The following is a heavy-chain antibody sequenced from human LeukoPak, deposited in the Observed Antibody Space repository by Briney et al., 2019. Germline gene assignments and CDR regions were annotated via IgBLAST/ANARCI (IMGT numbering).Heavy chain of an antibody. V-gene: IGHV4-39*01. CDR1: GRSISSSSYY. Sequence: SETLSLTCTVWGRSISSSSYYWGWIRQPPGKGLEWIGSIYYSGSTYYNPSLKSRVTISVDTSKNQFSLKLSSVTAADTAVYYCASEGDIVVVVAATRDKMGAFDIWGQGTMVTVSS. CDR2: IYYSGST. CDR3: ASEGDIVVVVAATRDKMGAFDI. J-gene: IGHJ3*02. D-gene: IGHD2-15*01.